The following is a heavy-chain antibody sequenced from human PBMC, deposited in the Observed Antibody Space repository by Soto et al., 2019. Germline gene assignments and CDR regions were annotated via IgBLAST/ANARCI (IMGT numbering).Heavy chain of an antibody. CDR1: GYTFTSYV. D-gene: IGHD3-3*01. CDR2: ISAYNGNT. V-gene: IGHV1-18*01. CDR3: ARHRYDPNWFDP. J-gene: IGHJ5*02. Sequence: ASVKVSCQASGYTFTSYVISWVRQAPGQGLEWMGWISAYNGNTNYAQKLQGRVTMTTDTSTSTAYMELRSLRSDDTAVYYCARHRYDPNWFDPWGQGTLVTVSS.